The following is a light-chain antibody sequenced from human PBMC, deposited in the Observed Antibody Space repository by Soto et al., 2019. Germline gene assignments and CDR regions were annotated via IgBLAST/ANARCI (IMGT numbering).Light chain of an antibody. CDR3: QTYDSAPET. CDR2: SAS. J-gene: IGKJ1*01. CDR1: QVISTY. Sequence: DIQMTQSPSSLYASVGDRVTITCRASQVISTYLAWYQQKPGKVPKVLIYSASTLQSGVPSRFRDSGSGTDFTITISSLQPEDFSTYYCQTYDSAPETFGQGTKVEIK. V-gene: IGKV1-27*01.